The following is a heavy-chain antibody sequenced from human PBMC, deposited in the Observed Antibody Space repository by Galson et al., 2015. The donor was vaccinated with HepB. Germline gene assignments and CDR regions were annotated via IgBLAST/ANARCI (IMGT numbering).Heavy chain of an antibody. CDR3: ARETPSYYYDSSEEGPFDI. D-gene: IGHD3-22*01. CDR1: GGTFSRYA. Sequence: SVKVSCKASGGTFSRYAISWVRQAPGQGLAWMGGIIPIFGTRKYAQKFQVRVTITADDSTSTAYMELSGLRSEDTAVYYCARETPSYYYDSSEEGPFDIWGQGTMVIVSS. J-gene: IGHJ3*02. V-gene: IGHV1-69*13. CDR2: IIPIFGTR.